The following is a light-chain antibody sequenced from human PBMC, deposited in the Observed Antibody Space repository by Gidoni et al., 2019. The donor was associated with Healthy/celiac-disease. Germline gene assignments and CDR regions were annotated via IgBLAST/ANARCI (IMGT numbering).Light chain of an antibody. CDR2: GAS. J-gene: IGKJ2*01. Sequence: EIVLTQSTATLSVSPGERATLSCRASQSVSSNLAWYQQKPGQAPRLLIYGASTRATGIPARFSGSGSGTEFTLTISSLQSEDFAVYYCQQYNNWRMYTFGQGTKLEIK. CDR1: QSVSSN. V-gene: IGKV3-15*01. CDR3: QQYNNWRMYT.